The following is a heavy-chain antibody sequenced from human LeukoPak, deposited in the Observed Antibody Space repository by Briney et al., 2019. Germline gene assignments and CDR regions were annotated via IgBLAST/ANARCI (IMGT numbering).Heavy chain of an antibody. J-gene: IGHJ4*02. Sequence: ASVKVSCKASGYTFTTYYMHWVRQAPGQGLEWMGIINPSGGSTSYAQKFQGRVTMTRGTSTSTVYMALSSLRSEDTAVYYCARASDSSGYYAPQHYFDYWGQGTPVTVSS. CDR3: ARASDSSGYYAPQHYFDY. CDR2: INPSGGST. D-gene: IGHD3-22*01. V-gene: IGHV1-46*03. CDR1: GYTFTTYY.